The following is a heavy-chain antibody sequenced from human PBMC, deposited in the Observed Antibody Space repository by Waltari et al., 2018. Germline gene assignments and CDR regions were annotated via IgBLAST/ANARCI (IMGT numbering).Heavy chain of an antibody. CDR3: ARPYCSSTSCYFYGMDV. CDR1: GFPFSYYS. V-gene: IGHV3-21*01. J-gene: IGHJ6*02. Sequence: EVQLVESGGGLVKPGWSLRLSCAASGFPFSYYSMTWVRQAPGKGLEWVSSISSSSSYIYYPDSVKGRFTISRDNAKNSLYLQMNSLRVEDTAVYYCARPYCSSTSCYFYGMDVWGQGTTVTVSS. CDR2: ISSSSSYI. D-gene: IGHD2-2*01.